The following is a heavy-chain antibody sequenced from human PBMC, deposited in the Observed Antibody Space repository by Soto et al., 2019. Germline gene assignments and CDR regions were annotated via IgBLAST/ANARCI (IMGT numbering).Heavy chain of an antibody. CDR2: IYYSGTT. CDR3: ARRALPQCINGVCYKDGFWDY. D-gene: IGHD2-8*01. Sequence: SETLSLTCTVSGGSVSSGGYYWSWIRQHPGTGLEWIGYIYYSGTTYFNPSLKSRASISLDTSKNEFSLKLTSVTAADTAVYYCARRALPQCINGVCYKDGFWDYWGQGALVTVS. CDR1: GGSVSSGGYY. J-gene: IGHJ4*02. V-gene: IGHV4-31*03.